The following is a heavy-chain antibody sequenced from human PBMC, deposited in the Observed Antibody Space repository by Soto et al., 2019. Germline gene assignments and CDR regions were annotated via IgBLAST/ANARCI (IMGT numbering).Heavy chain of an antibody. V-gene: IGHV4-59*08. CDR2: VYHSGTT. D-gene: IGHD2-15*01. J-gene: IGHJ4*02. CDR1: GGSISTYY. Sequence: SETLSLTCTVSGGSISTYYWTWIRQSPGKGPEWIGYVYHSGTTNYNPSLESRVTMSLDTSKNQFSLKLSSVTAADTAVYYCARHTPATSISDHWGQGTLVTVSS. CDR3: ARHTPATSISDH.